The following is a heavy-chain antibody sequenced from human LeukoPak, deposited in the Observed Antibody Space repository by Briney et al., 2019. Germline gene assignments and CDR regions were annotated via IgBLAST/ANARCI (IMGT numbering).Heavy chain of an antibody. CDR1: GYTFTSYD. CDR2: MNPNSGNT. CDR3: ARGVTMVRGVLSGV. J-gene: IGHJ6*02. V-gene: IGHV1-8*01. Sequence: ASVTVSCTASGYTFTSYDINWVRQAPGQGVEWMGWMNPNSGNTGYAQKFQGRVTMTRNTSISTAYMELSSLRSEDTAVYYCARGVTMVRGVLSGVWGQGTTVTVSS. D-gene: IGHD3-10*01.